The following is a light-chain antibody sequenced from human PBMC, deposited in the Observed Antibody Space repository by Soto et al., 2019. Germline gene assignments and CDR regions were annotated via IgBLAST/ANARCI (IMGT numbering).Light chain of an antibody. CDR2: GAS. Sequence: EIVLTQSPCTLSLSPGERATLSCRASQSVSSSFLAWYQQKPGQAPRLLIYGASSRATGIPDRFSGSGSGTDFTLTLSRLEPEDFAVYYCQQYGSSRTFGQGTKVDIK. CDR1: QSVSSSF. V-gene: IGKV3-20*01. CDR3: QQYGSSRT. J-gene: IGKJ1*01.